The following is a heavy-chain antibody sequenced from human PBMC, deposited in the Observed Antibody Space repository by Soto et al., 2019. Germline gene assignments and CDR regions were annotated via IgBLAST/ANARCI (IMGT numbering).Heavy chain of an antibody. D-gene: IGHD2-15*01. V-gene: IGHV1-2*04. Sequence: GASVKVSCKASGYTFTGYYMHWVRQAPGQGLEWMGWINPNSGGTNYAQKFQGWVTMTRDTSISTAYMELSRLRSDDTAVYYCARDAYCCSGGRCSGIDAFDIWGQGTMVTVSS. CDR1: GYTFTGYY. CDR3: ARDAYCCSGGRCSGIDAFDI. CDR2: INPNSGGT. J-gene: IGHJ3*02.